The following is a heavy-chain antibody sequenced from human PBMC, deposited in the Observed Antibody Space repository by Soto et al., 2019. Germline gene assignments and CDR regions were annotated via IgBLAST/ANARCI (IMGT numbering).Heavy chain of an antibody. V-gene: IGHV1-8*01. J-gene: IGHJ5*02. CDR2: MNPNSGNT. CDR3: ARVGIDAVATEIWDWFDP. CDR1: GYTFTSYD. D-gene: IGHD1-26*01. Sequence: ASVKVSCKDSGYTFTSYDINWVRQATGQGLEWMGWMNPNSGNTGYAQKFQGRVTMTRNTSISTAYMELSSLRSEDTAVYYCARVGIDAVATEIWDWFDPWGQGTLVTVSS.